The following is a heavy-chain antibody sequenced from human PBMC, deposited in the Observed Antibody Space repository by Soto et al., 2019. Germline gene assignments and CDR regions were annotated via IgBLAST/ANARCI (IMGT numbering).Heavy chain of an antibody. J-gene: IGHJ3*02. Sequence: EVQLVESGGGLVQPGRSLRLSCAASGFTFDDYAMHWVRQAPGKGLEWVSGISWNSGSIGYADSVKGRFTISRDNAKNSLYLQMNSLRDEDTALYYCAKDGGYSSSRTSFDIWGQGTMVTVSS. V-gene: IGHV3-9*01. CDR2: ISWNSGSI. D-gene: IGHD6-13*01. CDR3: AKDGGYSSSRTSFDI. CDR1: GFTFDDYA.